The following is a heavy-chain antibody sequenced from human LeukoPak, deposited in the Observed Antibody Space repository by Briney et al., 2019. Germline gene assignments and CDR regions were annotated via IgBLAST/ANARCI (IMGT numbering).Heavy chain of an antibody. Sequence: GGSLRLSCAASGFTFSSYAMSWVRQAPGKGLEWVSAISPSADSTSYADSVKGRFAISRDNSKNTLYLQMDSLRAEDTAVYYCAKRESSSSWYNYFDFWGQGILVTVSS. CDR1: GFTFSSYA. CDR3: AKRESSSSWYNYFDF. CDR2: ISPSADST. D-gene: IGHD6-13*01. V-gene: IGHV3-23*01. J-gene: IGHJ4*02.